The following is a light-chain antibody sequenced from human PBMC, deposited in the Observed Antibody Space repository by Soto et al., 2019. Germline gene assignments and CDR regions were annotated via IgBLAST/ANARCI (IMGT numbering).Light chain of an antibody. CDR2: SNN. CDR1: NSNIGTNS. Sequence: QSVLTQPPSASGTPGQRVTISCSGSNSNIGTNSMNWYQQLPGTAPKPLIHSNNQRPSGVPDRFSGSKSGTSASLAISGLQSEDEADYYCAAWDGSLNGWVFGGGTKLTVL. J-gene: IGLJ3*02. V-gene: IGLV1-44*01. CDR3: AAWDGSLNGWV.